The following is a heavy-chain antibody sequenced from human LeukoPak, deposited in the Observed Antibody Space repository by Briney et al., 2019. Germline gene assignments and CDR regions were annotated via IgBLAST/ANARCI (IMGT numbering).Heavy chain of an antibody. CDR1: GYTFTSYY. D-gene: IGHD4-17*01. CDR2: INPSGGST. Sequence: GASVKVSCKASGYTFTSYYMHWVRQAPGQGLEWMGIINPSGGSTSYAQKFQGRVTMTRDMSTSTVYMELSSLRSEDTAVYYCAKDPLRSFTPNWFDPWGQGTLVTVSS. CDR3: AKDPLRSFTPNWFDP. V-gene: IGHV1-46*01. J-gene: IGHJ5*02.